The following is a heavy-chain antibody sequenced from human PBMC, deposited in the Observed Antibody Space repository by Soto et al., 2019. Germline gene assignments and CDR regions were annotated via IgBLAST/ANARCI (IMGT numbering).Heavy chain of an antibody. V-gene: IGHV3-23*01. CDR1: GFTFSSYG. J-gene: IGHJ4*02. Sequence: PGGSLRLSCAASGFTFSSYGMHWVRQAPGRGLEWVAVISGGGINTLYADSVKGRFTISRDNSKNTLYLQMNSLRADDTAVYYCATVGRANYFDNWGQGTLVTVSS. CDR3: ATVGRANYFDN. CDR2: ISGGGINT.